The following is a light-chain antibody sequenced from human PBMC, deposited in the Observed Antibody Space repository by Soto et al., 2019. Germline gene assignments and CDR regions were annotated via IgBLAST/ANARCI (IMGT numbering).Light chain of an antibody. CDR1: QSVDSN. J-gene: IGKJ1*01. V-gene: IGKV3-15*01. Sequence: EVVVTQSPAIFSVSPLDTCTLSCRATQSVDSNLAWYQQKPGQAPRLLISGASTRASAIPARFSGSGSGTEYALTISSLQSEDFAVYYCQQYNNWPRTFGQGTKVDIK. CDR2: GAS. CDR3: QQYNNWPRT.